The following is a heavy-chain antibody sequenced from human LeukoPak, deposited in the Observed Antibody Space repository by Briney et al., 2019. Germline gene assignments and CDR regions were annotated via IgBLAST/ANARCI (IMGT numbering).Heavy chain of an antibody. CDR3: ARVRYYYDSSGYYPYFDY. CDR1: GYTFTGYY. D-gene: IGHD3-22*01. Sequence: GASVKVSCKASGYTFTGYYMHWVRQAPGQGLEWMGWINPNSGGTNYAQKFQGRVTMTRDTSISTVYMELSRLRSDDTAVYYCARVRYYYDSSGYYPYFDYWGQGTLVTVSS. CDR2: INPNSGGT. J-gene: IGHJ4*02. V-gene: IGHV1-2*02.